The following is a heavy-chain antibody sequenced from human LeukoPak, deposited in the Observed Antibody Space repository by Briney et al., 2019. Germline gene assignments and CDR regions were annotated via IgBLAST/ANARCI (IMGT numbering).Heavy chain of an antibody. CDR3: ATDGGSFDGTTRLDY. D-gene: IGHD3-16*01. Sequence: GGSLRLSCGASGLTVSSNYMSWVRQAPGKGLEWVSTINSGGSIYYADSVKGRFTISRDNSKNTLYLQMDSLRAEDTALYYCATDGGSFDGTTRLDYWGQGSLVTVSS. V-gene: IGHV3-66*01. CDR1: GLTVSSNY. CDR2: INSGGSI. J-gene: IGHJ4*02.